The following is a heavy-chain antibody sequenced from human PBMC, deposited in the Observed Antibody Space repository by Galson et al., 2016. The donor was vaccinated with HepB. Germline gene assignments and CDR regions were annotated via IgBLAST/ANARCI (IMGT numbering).Heavy chain of an antibody. CDR2: INAGNGNT. D-gene: IGHD6-6*01. Sequence: SVKVSCKASGYTFTNYAIHWVRQAPGQGLEWMGWINAGNGNTRDSQKFQGRISISRDTSASTAYMELSSLRSEDTAIYYCATVNIAPPPGYFYYGMKDWGQGTTVTVS. J-gene: IGHJ6*02. V-gene: IGHV1-3*01. CDR3: ATVNIAPPPGYFYYGMKD. CDR1: GYTFTNYA.